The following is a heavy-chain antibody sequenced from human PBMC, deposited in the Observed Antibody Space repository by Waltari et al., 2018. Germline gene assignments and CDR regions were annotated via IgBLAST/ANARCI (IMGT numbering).Heavy chain of an antibody. V-gene: IGHV3-74*01. Sequence: EVQLVESGGGLVQPGGSLRLSCAAPGITFSRPWIHWVRQFPGNGLMGGSRLNNDGGSPGDADSVKGRFTISRDDAKNTVSLQMNNLSAEDTALYYCARAGLLGAFDVWGQGTMVTVSS. CDR3: ARAGLLGAFDV. D-gene: IGHD2-15*01. J-gene: IGHJ3*01. CDR2: LNNDGGSP. CDR1: GITFSRPW.